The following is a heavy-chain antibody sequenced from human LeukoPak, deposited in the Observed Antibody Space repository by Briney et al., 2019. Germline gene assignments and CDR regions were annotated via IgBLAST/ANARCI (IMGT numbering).Heavy chain of an antibody. Sequence: PQTLSLTCTVSGGSISSGGYYWGWIRQHPGKGLEWIGDIYYSGSTYYNPALKSRVTISVNTSKNQFSLKLSSVTAADTAVYYCARDHCSSTSCYVGTSWFDPWGQGTLVIVSS. CDR3: ARDHCSSTSCYVGTSWFDP. V-gene: IGHV4-31*03. CDR1: GGSISSGGYY. CDR2: IYYSGST. D-gene: IGHD2-2*01. J-gene: IGHJ5*02.